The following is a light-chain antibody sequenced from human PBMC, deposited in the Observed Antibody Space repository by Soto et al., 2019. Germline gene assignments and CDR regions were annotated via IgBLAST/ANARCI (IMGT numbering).Light chain of an antibody. CDR2: GAS. Sequence: DIVLTQSPGTLSLSPGERATISCRASQSVSSSYLAWYQQKPGHAPRLLIYGASIRASGIPDRFSGSGSGTDFTLTISRLEPEDFAVYYCQQYGSSPQTFGQGTKVDIK. J-gene: IGKJ1*01. V-gene: IGKV3-20*01. CDR3: QQYGSSPQT. CDR1: QSVSSSY.